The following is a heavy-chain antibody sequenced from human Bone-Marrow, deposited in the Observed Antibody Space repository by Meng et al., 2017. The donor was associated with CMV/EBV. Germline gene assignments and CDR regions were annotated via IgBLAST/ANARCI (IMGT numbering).Heavy chain of an antibody. CDR1: GFTFSSYS. V-gene: IGHV3-9*01. Sequence: SLKISCAASGFTFSSYSMNWVRQAPGKGLVWVSRINSGSIGYADSVKGRFTISRDNAKNSLYLQMNSLRAEDTALYYCAKDSSGWYGDFDYWGQGTLVTVSS. CDR2: INSGSI. CDR3: AKDSSGWYGDFDY. D-gene: IGHD6-19*01. J-gene: IGHJ4*02.